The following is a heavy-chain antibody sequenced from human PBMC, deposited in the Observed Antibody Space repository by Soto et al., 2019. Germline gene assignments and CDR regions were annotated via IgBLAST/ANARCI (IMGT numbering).Heavy chain of an antibody. D-gene: IGHD3-3*01. CDR1: GFTFSGSA. CDR2: IRSKANSYAT. V-gene: IGHV3-73*01. Sequence: GGSLRLSCAASGFTFSGSAMHWVRQASGKGLEWVGRIRSKANSYATAYAASVKGRFTISRDDSKNTAYLQMNSLKTEDTAVYYCTSSGNVWSGYYSGTSYYYYYYMDVWGKGTTVTVSS. J-gene: IGHJ6*03. CDR3: TSSGNVWSGYYSGTSYYYYYYMDV.